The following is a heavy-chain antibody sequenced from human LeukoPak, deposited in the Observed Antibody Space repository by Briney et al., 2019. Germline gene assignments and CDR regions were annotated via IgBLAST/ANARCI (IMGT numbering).Heavy chain of an antibody. D-gene: IGHD2-21*02. Sequence: GRSLTLSCAASGFTFSWYGRHWVRQAPGKGLEWVAVISYDGSNKYYADSEKGRFTIARDISKNTLYLQMNSLRAEDTAVYYCARDVKGGDFYYFAYWGQGTLVTVSS. CDR1: GFTFSWYG. V-gene: IGHV3-30*03. CDR2: ISYDGSNK. CDR3: ARDVKGGDFYYFAY. J-gene: IGHJ4*02.